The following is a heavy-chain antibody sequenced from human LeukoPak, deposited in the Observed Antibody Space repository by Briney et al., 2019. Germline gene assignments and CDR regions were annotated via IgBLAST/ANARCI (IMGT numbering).Heavy chain of an antibody. D-gene: IGHD4-17*01. V-gene: IGHV4-30-4*01. CDR1: GGSISSGDYY. CDR2: IYYSGST. Sequence: SQTLSLTCTVSGGSISSGDYYGSWIRQPPGQGLEWIGYIYYSGSTYYNPSLKSRVTISVDTSKNQFSLKLSSVTAADTAVYYCARDIGTVTTAFDIWGQGTMVTVSS. J-gene: IGHJ3*02. CDR3: ARDIGTVTTAFDI.